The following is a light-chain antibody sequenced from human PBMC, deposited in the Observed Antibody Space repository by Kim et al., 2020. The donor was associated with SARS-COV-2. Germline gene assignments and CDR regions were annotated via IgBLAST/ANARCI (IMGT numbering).Light chain of an antibody. CDR2: TAS. CDR3: QRRGR. V-gene: IGKV1-27*01. J-gene: IGKJ1*01. Sequence: DLQMTQSPSSLSASVGDRVTNTCRASQDINNNLAWYQQKPGKPPQLLIHTASTVHSGVPSRFSGSGSGTHFSLTISSLQPEDIATYYCQRRGRFGQGNK. CDR1: QDINNN.